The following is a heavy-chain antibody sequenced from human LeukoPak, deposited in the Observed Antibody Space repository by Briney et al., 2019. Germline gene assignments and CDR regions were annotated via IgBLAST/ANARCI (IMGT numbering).Heavy chain of an antibody. D-gene: IGHD3-22*01. CDR1: GGSISSGGYY. J-gene: IGHJ2*01. CDR2: IFYSEST. V-gene: IGHV4-31*03. CDR3: ARGLGYYDSSGYNPYWYFDA. Sequence: PSQTLSLTCTVSGGSISSGGYYWSWIRQHPGKGLEWIGYIFYSESTYYNPSLKSRVTVSVDTSKNQFSLKLSSVTAADTAVYYCARGLGYYDSSGYNPYWYFDAWGRGTLVTVSS.